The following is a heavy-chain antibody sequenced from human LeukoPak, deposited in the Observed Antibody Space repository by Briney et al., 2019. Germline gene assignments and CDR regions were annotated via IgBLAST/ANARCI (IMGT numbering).Heavy chain of an antibody. V-gene: IGHV4-59*01. CDR2: IYYSGST. CDR1: GGSFSGYF. D-gene: IGHD6-6*01. Sequence: SETLSLTCAVFGGSFSGYFWSWIRQPPGKGLEWIGYIYYSGSTNYNPSLKSRVTISVDTSKNQFSLKLSSVTAADTAVYYCARDRLGLFDYWGQGTLVTVSS. CDR3: ARDRLGLFDY. J-gene: IGHJ4*02.